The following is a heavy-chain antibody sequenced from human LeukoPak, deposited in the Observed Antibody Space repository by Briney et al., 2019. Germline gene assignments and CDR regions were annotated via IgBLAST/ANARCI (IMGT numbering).Heavy chain of an antibody. CDR3: ARVGYGDSSSLYYFDY. D-gene: IGHD6-13*01. Sequence: SGGSLRLSCTASGFTFCDYAMNWVRQAPGKGLEWVSSISSSSSYIYYADSVKGRFTISRDNAKNSLYLQMNSLRAEDTAVYYCARVGYGDSSSLYYFDYWGQGTLVTVSS. CDR2: ISSSSSYI. CDR1: GFTFCDYA. J-gene: IGHJ4*02. V-gene: IGHV3-21*01.